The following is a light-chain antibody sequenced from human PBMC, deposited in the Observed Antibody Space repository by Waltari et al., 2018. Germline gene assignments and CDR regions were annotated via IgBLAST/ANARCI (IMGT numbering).Light chain of an antibody. CDR1: QSISSY. J-gene: IGKJ2*01. Sequence: DIQMTKSPSSLSASVGDRVTITCRASQSISSYLNWYQQKPGKAPKLLIYAASSLQSGVPSRFSGSGSGTDFTLTISSLQPEDFATYYCQQSYSTPRLYTFGQGTKLEIK. CDR2: AAS. CDR3: QQSYSTPRLYT. V-gene: IGKV1-39*01.